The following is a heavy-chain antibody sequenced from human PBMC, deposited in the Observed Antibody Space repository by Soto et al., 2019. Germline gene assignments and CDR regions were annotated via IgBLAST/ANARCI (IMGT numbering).Heavy chain of an antibody. CDR1: GGSFSGYY. CDR2: INHSVST. D-gene: IGHD3-9*01. V-gene: IGHV4-34*01. J-gene: IGHJ4*02. Sequence: PSATRSLTCAVYGGSFSGYYWSWIRQPPGKGLEWIGEINHSVSTNYNPSLKSRVTISVDTSKNQFSLKLSSVTAADTAVYYCARGLTYYEILTAVYNGPSSECWGKGTLVTVSA. CDR3: ARGLTYYEILTAVYNGPSSEC.